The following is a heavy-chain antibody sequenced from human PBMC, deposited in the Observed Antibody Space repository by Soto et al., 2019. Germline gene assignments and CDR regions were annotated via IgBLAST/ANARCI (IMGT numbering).Heavy chain of an antibody. CDR2: LDGAGCST. J-gene: IGHJ6*02. D-gene: IGHD3-10*01. V-gene: IGHV3-23*01. CDR1: GFTFSDYA. Sequence: GGSLRLSCLASGFTFSDYAMTWVRHVPGRGLERVASLDGAGCSTYYADSVRGRFTISRDNSQNTLFLQMKRLTVDDTAIYYCTAPRDEYGSGVSWFTYGMDIWGQGTTVTVSS. CDR3: TAPRDEYGSGVSWFTYGMDI.